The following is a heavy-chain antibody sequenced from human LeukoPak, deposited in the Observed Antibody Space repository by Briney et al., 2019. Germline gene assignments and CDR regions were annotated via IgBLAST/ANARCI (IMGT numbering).Heavy chain of an antibody. CDR1: GFIFTKYG. J-gene: IGHJ5*01. CDR3: ARDPSKTSDWKTWSDS. D-gene: IGHD6-19*01. CDR2: ISGYNGDT. V-gene: IGHV1-18*01. Sequence: GSVQSSCKAAGFIFTKYGISWVRPAPGQGLEWGGWISGYNGDTNYAQKHQGRVTITTDTSTSTAYMELRSLRSDDTAIYYCARDPSKTSDWKTWSDSWGQGTLVTVSS.